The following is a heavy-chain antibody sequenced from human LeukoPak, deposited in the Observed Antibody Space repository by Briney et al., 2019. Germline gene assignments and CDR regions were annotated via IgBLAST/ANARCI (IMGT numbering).Heavy chain of an antibody. CDR3: ARSSYSSGYYYVSD. Sequence: SQTLSLTCTVSGGSISSGGYYWSWIRQHPGKGLEWIGYIYYSGSTYYNPSLKSRVTISVVTSKNQFSLKLRSVTAADTAVYYCARSSYSSGYYYVSDWGQGTLVTVSS. D-gene: IGHD3-22*01. CDR2: IYYSGST. CDR1: GGSISSGGYY. J-gene: IGHJ4*02. V-gene: IGHV4-31*03.